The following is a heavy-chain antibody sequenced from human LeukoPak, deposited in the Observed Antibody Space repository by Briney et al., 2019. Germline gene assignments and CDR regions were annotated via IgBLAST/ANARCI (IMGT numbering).Heavy chain of an antibody. Sequence: PGGSLRLSCEASGFAFSSYWASWVRQAPGKGLEWVANINQDGNSQNYVDSVRGRFTISKDNAKNSVCLQMNSLRAEDTAVYYCARSLWPEDYWGQGILVTVSS. CDR2: INQDGNSQ. D-gene: IGHD2-21*01. CDR3: ARSLWPEDY. V-gene: IGHV3-7*01. CDR1: GFAFSSYW. J-gene: IGHJ4*02.